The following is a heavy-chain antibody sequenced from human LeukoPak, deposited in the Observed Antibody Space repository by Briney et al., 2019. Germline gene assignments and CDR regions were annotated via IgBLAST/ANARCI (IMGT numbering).Heavy chain of an antibody. CDR1: GFTFSSYW. Sequence: PGGSLRPSCAASGFTFSSYWLSWVRQAPGKGLEWVANIKQDGSEKYYVDSVKGRFTISRDNAKNSLYLQMNSLRAEDTAVYYCARGGDYGDYDFFDYWGQGTLVTVSS. V-gene: IGHV3-7*01. CDR2: IKQDGSEK. J-gene: IGHJ4*02. D-gene: IGHD4-17*01. CDR3: ARGGDYGDYDFFDY.